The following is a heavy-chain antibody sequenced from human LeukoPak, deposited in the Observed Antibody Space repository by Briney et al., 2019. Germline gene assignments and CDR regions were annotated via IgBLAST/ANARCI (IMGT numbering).Heavy chain of an antibody. D-gene: IGHD3-10*01. Sequence: GGSLRLSRAASGFTFSSYGMSWVRQAPGKGLEWVSAIGGRDGSAYYADSVKGRFSISRDNSKNTLYVQMNSLRAEDTAVYYCAKGHYYGSGSLDYWGQGTLVTVSS. CDR3: AKGHYYGSGSLDY. CDR2: IGGRDGSA. J-gene: IGHJ4*02. CDR1: GFTFSSYG. V-gene: IGHV3-23*01.